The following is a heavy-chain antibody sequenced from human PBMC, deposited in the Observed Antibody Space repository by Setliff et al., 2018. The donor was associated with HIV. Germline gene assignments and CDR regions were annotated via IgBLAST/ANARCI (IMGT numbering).Heavy chain of an antibody. Sequence: SETLSLTCAVYGGSFSGYSWIWIRQPPGKGLEWIGEINHSGSANYNPSLKSRVTMSVDTSKNQFSLRLSSVTAADTAVYYCAREVRVVLPAAASGNYYYYYMDVWGKGTTVTVSS. J-gene: IGHJ6*03. V-gene: IGHV4-34*01. D-gene: IGHD2-2*01. CDR1: GGSFSGYS. CDR3: AREVRVVLPAAASGNYYYYYMDV. CDR2: INHSGSA.